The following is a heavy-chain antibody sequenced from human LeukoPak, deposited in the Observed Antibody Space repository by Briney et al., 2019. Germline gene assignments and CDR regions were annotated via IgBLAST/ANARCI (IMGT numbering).Heavy chain of an antibody. V-gene: IGHV1-2*02. CDR2: INPSSGDT. CDR3: ARAGHDSSGYSFRLDY. D-gene: IGHD3-22*01. CDR1: GYTFAGHH. Sequence: ASVKVSCKTSGYTFAGHHIHWVRQAPGQGLEWMGWINPSSGDTKYAQNFQDRVIMSRDSSSSTAYMDLSRLSSDDTAIYYCARAGHDSSGYSFRLDYWGQGTLVTVSS. J-gene: IGHJ4*02.